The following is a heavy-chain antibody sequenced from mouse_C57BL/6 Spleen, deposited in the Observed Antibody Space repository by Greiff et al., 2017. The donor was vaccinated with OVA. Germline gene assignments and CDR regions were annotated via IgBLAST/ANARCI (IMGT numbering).Heavy chain of an antibody. V-gene: IGHV1-55*01. CDR3: ARGDYYGSSPGSFDV. Sequence: VQLQQPGAELVKPGASVKMSCKASGYTFTSYWITWVKQRPGQGLEWIGDIYPGSGSTNYNEKFKSKATLTVDTSSSTAYMQLSSLTSEDSAVYYCARGDYYGSSPGSFDVWGTGTTVTVSS. D-gene: IGHD1-1*01. CDR2: IYPGSGST. CDR1: GYTFTSYW. J-gene: IGHJ1*03.